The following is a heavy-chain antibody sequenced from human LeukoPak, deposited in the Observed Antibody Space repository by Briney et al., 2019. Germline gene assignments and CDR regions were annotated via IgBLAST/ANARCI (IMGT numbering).Heavy chain of an antibody. Sequence: PGGSLRLSCAASGFTFSSYAMSWVRQAPGKGLEWVSAISGSGGSTCYADSVKGRFTISRDNAKNSLYLQMNSLRAEDTAVYYCARGGGDYYDSSGYFYEKICFDPWGQGTLVTVSS. CDR2: ISGSGGST. CDR1: GFTFSSYA. D-gene: IGHD3-22*01. V-gene: IGHV3-23*01. J-gene: IGHJ5*02. CDR3: ARGGGDYYDSSGYFYEKICFDP.